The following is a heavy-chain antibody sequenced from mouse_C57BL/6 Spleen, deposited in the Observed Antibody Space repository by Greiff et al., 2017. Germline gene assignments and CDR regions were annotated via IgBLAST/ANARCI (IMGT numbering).Heavy chain of an antibody. J-gene: IGHJ1*03. CDR2: INSDGSST. CDR1: GFTFTDYY. D-gene: IGHD2-5*01. V-gene: IGHV5-16*01. CDR3: AREDSNGYFDV. Sequence: EVKVVESEGGLVQPGSSMKLSCTASGFTFTDYYMAWVRQVPEKVLEWVANINSDGSSTYYLDSLKSRFIISIDNARNILYLQMSSLKSEDTATYYCAREDSNGYFDVWGTGTTVTVSS.